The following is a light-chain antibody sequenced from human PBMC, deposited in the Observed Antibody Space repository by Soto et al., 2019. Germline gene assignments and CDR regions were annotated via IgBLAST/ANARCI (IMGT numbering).Light chain of an antibody. CDR3: AAWDDSLNRVV. Sequence: QSVLTQPSASGTPGQRVTISCSRTYSNIGRNNVNWFQQLPGSAPKLLIYSNNQRPSGVPDRFSGSRSGASASLAISGLQSEDEADYYCAAWDDSLNRVVFGGGTKLTVL. CDR1: YSNIGRNN. CDR2: SNN. V-gene: IGLV1-44*01. J-gene: IGLJ2*01.